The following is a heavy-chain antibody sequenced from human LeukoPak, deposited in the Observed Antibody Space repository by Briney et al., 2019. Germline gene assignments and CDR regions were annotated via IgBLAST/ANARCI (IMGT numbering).Heavy chain of an antibody. Sequence: GGSLRLSCAASGITFKNYNMNWVRQAPGKGLEWVAFIGSASSYVFYADSVKGRFTISRDNAKNSLYLQMNSLRAEDTAVYYCARSSDSSSLQYFQHWGQGTLVTVSS. CDR1: GITFKNYN. CDR2: IGSASSYV. V-gene: IGHV3-21*04. J-gene: IGHJ1*01. CDR3: ARSSDSSSLQYFQH. D-gene: IGHD6-6*01.